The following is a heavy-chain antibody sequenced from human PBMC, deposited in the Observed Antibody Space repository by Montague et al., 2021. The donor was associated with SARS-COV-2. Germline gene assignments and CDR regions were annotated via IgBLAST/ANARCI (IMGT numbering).Heavy chain of an antibody. V-gene: IGHV4-59*08. CDR2: IYYSGST. CDR3: ARHLRVTTVTSHMYHYAMDV. D-gene: IGHD4-11*01. J-gene: IGHJ6*02. CDR1: GDSISNYS. Sequence: SGTLSLTCSVSGDSISNYSWSWIRQSPGKGLEWIGYIYYSGSTNYNPSLTSRVTISVDTSKNQVSLKLTFVTAADTAVYYCARHLRVTTVTSHMYHYAMDVWGQGTTVTVSS.